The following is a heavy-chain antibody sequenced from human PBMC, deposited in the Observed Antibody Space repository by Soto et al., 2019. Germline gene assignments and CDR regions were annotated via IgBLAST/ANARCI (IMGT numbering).Heavy chain of an antibody. D-gene: IGHD4-17*01. Sequence: GGSLRLSCAASGFTFSRYAMSWVRQAPGKGLEWVSSISASGGSTYYADSVKGRFTISSDHSKNMLYLQMNGLRVEDTAVYYCAKDHGNYEGYMDVWGNGTTVTVSS. CDR2: ISASGGST. V-gene: IGHV3-23*01. CDR1: GFTFSRYA. CDR3: AKDHGNYEGYMDV. J-gene: IGHJ6*03.